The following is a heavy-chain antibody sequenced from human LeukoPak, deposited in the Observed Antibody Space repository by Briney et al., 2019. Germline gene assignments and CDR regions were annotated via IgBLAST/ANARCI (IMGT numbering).Heavy chain of an antibody. CDR1: GYTFTGYY. J-gene: IGHJ1*01. CDR3: ARGAIFGYAEYFQH. CDR2: INPNSGGT. V-gene: IGHV1-2*02. Sequence: EASVKVSCKASGYTFTGYYMHWVRQAPGQGLEWMGWINPNSGGTNYAQKFQGKVTMTRDTSISTAYMELSRLRSDDTAVYYCARGAIFGYAEYFQHWGQGTLVTVSS. D-gene: IGHD3-3*01.